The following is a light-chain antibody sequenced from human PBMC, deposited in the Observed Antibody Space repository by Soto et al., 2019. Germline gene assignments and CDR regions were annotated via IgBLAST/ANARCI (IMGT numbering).Light chain of an antibody. V-gene: IGLV2-14*03. CDR2: DVS. Sequence: QSALTQPASVSGSPGQSITISCTGTSSDVGGSNYVSWYQQHPGKAPILIIFDVSHRPSGSSNRFSGSKSGNTASLTISGLQAEDEADYYCSSYTSSSTYVFGTGTKLTVL. J-gene: IGLJ1*01. CDR1: SSDVGGSNY. CDR3: SSYTSSSTYV.